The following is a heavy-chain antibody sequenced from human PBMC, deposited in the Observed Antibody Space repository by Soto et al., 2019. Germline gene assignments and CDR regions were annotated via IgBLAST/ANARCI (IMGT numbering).Heavy chain of an antibody. V-gene: IGHV3-30*18. CDR2: ISYDGTNK. J-gene: IGHJ4*02. CDR1: GFTFSDSG. D-gene: IGHD3-10*01. CDR3: AKDWTVRGGQQVSG. Sequence: QVQLVESGGGVVQPGTSLRLSCAASGFTFSDSGMHWVRQAPGKGLEWLAVISYDGTNKFYADSVKGRITISRDNSKNTLYLQMNSLRADDTAVYYCAKDWTVRGGQQVSGWGQGPLVTVSS.